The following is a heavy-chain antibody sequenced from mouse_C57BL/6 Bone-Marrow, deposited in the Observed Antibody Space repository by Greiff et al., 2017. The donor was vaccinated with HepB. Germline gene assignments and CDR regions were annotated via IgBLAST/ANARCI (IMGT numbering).Heavy chain of an antibody. D-gene: IGHD5-5*01. V-gene: IGHV1-50*01. J-gene: IGHJ2*01. CDR3: APYLGY. Sequence: QVQLQQPGAELVKPGASVKLSCKASGYTFTSYWMQWVKQRPGQGLEWIGEIDPSDSYTNYNQKFTGKATLTVDTSSSTAYMQLSSLTSEDSAVYYCAPYLGYWGQGTTLTVSS. CDR2: IDPSDSYT. CDR1: GYTFTSYW.